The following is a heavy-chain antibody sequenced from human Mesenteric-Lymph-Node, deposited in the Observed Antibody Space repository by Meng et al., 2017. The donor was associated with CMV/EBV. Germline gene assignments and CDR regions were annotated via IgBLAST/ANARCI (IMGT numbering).Heavy chain of an antibody. CDR3: ARVAGDPLYYYYGMDV. D-gene: IGHD6-19*01. V-gene: IGHV3-11*04. CDR2: ISSSGSTI. CDR1: GFTFSDYY. Sequence: GESLKISCAASGFTFSDYYMSWIRQAPGKGLEWVSYISSSGSTIYYADSVKGRFTISRDNAKNSLYLQMSSLRAEDTAVYYCARVAGDPLYYYYGMDVWGQGTTVTVSS. J-gene: IGHJ6*02.